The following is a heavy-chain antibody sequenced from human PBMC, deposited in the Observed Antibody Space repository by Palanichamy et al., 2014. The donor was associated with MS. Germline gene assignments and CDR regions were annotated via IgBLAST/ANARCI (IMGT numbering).Heavy chain of an antibody. D-gene: IGHD3-3*01. CDR1: GYTLTSYG. V-gene: IGHV1-18*01. CDR2: ISAYNGNT. J-gene: IGHJ6*02. Sequence: VQLVQSGVEVKKPGASVKVSCKASGYTLTSYGISWVRQAPGQGLEWMGWISAYNGNTNYAQKFQGRVTMTTDTSTSTAYMELRSLRSDDTAVYYCARDIKNYDFWSGYTNYYYYGMDVWGQGTTVTVSS. CDR3: ARDIKNYDFWSGYTNYYYYGMDV.